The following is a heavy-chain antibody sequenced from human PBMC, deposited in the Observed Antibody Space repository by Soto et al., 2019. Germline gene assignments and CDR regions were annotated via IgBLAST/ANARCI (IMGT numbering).Heavy chain of an antibody. CDR2: ISYDGSNK. CDR1: GFTFSSYG. Sequence: QVQLVESGGGVVQPGRSLRLSCAASGFTFSSYGMHWVRQAPGKGLEWVAVISYDGSNKYYADSVKGRFTISRDNSKNTLYLQMNSLRAEVTAVYYCAKDQGGRGQQLAYFDYWGQGTLVTVSS. V-gene: IGHV3-30*18. J-gene: IGHJ4*02. CDR3: AKDQGGRGQQLAYFDY. D-gene: IGHD6-13*01.